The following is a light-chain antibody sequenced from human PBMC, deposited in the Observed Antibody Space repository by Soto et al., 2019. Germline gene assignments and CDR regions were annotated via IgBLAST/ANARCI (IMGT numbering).Light chain of an antibody. Sequence: EIVMTQSPTTLSVSPGERATLSSRASQSVSSNLAWYQQKPGQAPRLLIYGASTRATDIPGRFSGSGSGTEFTLTISSLQSEAFAVYFCQQYNNWPPLTFGGGTKVEIK. CDR3: QQYNNWPPLT. CDR2: GAS. J-gene: IGKJ4*01. V-gene: IGKV3-15*01. CDR1: QSVSSN.